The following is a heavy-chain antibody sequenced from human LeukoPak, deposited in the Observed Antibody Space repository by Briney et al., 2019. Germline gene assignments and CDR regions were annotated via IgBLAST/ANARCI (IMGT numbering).Heavy chain of an antibody. V-gene: IGHV1-18*01. D-gene: IGHD2-15*01. J-gene: IGHJ4*02. Sequence: ASVKVSCKPSGYTFTNYGISWVRQAPGQGLEWMGWIGAYNGDTNYAQKLQGRVTMTTDTSTSTAYMELRSLRSDDTAVYYCVRVHCSGGSCPSFDYWGQGTLVTVSS. CDR1: GYTFTNYG. CDR3: VRVHCSGGSCPSFDY. CDR2: IGAYNGDT.